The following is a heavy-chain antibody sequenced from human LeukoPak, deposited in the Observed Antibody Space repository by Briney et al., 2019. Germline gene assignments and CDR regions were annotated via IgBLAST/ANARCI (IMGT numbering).Heavy chain of an antibody. CDR2: IKQDGSEK. CDR3: ARDDYYGSSGFDY. J-gene: IGHJ4*02. CDR1: GFTFSSYW. V-gene: IGHV3-7*01. Sequence: GGSLRLSCAASGFTFSSYWMSWVRQAPGKGLEWVANIKQDGSEKYYVDSVKGRFTISRDNAKNSLYLQMNSLRAEDTAVYYCARDDYYGSSGFDYWGQGTLVTVSS. D-gene: IGHD3-22*01.